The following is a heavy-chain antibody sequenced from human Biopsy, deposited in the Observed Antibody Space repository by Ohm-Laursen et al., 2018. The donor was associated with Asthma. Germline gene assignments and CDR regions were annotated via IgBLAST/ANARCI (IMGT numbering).Heavy chain of an antibody. J-gene: IGHJ4*02. D-gene: IGHD4-23*01. CDR3: ARVAYYGGNGFDY. CDR1: GASITSSAYY. Sequence: TLSLTCTVSGASITSSAYYWGWIRQTPGRGLEWIGEVTHSGSANYNPSLKRRVTILLDSSKNQFSLKVRSLTAADTAVYYCARVAYYGGNGFDYWGQGTLVTVSS. V-gene: IGHV4-39*07. CDR2: VTHSGSA.